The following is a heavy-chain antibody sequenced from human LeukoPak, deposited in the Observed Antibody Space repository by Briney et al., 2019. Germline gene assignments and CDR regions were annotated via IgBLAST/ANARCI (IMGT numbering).Heavy chain of an antibody. D-gene: IGHD3-3*01. Sequence: SETLSLTCTVSGGSISSYYWSWIRQPPGKGLECIGSIYHSGSTYFNPSLKSRVTISVDTSKNQFSLKLTSVTAADTAAYYCARDHDFWSGFAYWGQGTQVTVSS. CDR2: IYHSGST. CDR3: ARDHDFWSGFAY. CDR1: GGSISSYY. V-gene: IGHV4-59*12. J-gene: IGHJ4*02.